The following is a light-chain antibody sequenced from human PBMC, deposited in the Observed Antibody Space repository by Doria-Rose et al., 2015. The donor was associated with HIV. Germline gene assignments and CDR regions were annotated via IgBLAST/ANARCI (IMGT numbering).Light chain of an antibody. CDR1: QSVSANY. CDR3: HQYASSRT. V-gene: IGKV3-20*01. J-gene: IGKJ1*01. Sequence: EIVLTQSPGTLSLSPGERATLSCRASQSVSANYLAWYQQRPGQSPRLLIYGASSRTTDIPDRFSGSGSGTDFTLTISRLEPEDVAVYYCHQYASSRTFGQGTKGEIK. CDR2: GAS.